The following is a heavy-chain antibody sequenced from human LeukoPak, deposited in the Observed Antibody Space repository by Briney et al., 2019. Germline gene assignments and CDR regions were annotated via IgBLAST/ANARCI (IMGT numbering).Heavy chain of an antibody. CDR3: ARDADIVVVPAAMPESHFDP. CDR1: GGTFSSYA. Sequence: ASVKVSCKASGGTFSSYAISWVRQAPGQRLEWMGGIIPIFGTANYAQKFQGRVTITTDESTSTAYMELSSLRSEDTAVYYCARDADIVVVPAAMPESHFDPWGQGTLVTVSS. J-gene: IGHJ5*02. CDR2: IIPIFGTA. D-gene: IGHD2-2*01. V-gene: IGHV1-69*05.